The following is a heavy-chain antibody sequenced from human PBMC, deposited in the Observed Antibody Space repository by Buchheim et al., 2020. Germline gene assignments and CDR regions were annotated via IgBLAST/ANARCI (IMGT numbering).Heavy chain of an antibody. CDR1: GGSISSGGYS. J-gene: IGHJ4*02. D-gene: IGHD2-15*01. Sequence: QLQLQESGSGLVKPSQTLSLTCAVSGGSISSGGYSWSWIRQPPGKGLEWIGYIYHSGSTYYNPSLKSRVTISVDRSKSQFSLKLSSVTAADTAVYYCARGIPNCSGGSCYTYYFDYWGQGTL. CDR3: ARGIPNCSGGSCYTYYFDY. V-gene: IGHV4-30-2*01. CDR2: IYHSGST.